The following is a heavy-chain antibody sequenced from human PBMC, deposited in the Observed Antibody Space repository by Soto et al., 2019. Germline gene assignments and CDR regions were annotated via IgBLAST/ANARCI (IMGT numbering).Heavy chain of an antibody. J-gene: IGHJ6*02. CDR2: INYSGTT. V-gene: IGHV4-30-4*01. CDR3: AREHIVVVPTAMQGGFYYYGMDV. Sequence: LSLTCTVSGGSVSSGDYYWSWIRQPPGKGLEWIGYINYSGTTYYNPSLKSRIIISVDMSKNQFSLKLSSATAADTAVYYCAREHIVVVPTAMQGGFYYYGMDVWGQGTTVTVSS. CDR1: GGSVSSGDYY. D-gene: IGHD2-2*01.